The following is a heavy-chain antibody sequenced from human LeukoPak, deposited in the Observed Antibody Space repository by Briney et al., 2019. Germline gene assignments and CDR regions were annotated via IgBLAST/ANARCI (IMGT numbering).Heavy chain of an antibody. D-gene: IGHD6-19*01. CDR3: AKPTYSSGWYYFDY. CDR1: GFTFDTYA. Sequence: GGXLXXXXAAXGFTFDTYAMXGVRQAPGKGLEXVAVIWYDGSNKYYADSVKGRFTISRDNSKNTLYLQMNSLRAEDTAVYYCAKPTYSSGWYYFDYWGQGTLVTVSS. J-gene: IGHJ4*02. CDR2: IWYDGSNK. V-gene: IGHV3-33*08.